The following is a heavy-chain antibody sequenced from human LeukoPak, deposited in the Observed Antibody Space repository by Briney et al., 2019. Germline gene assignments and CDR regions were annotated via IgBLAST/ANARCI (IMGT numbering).Heavy chain of an antibody. V-gene: IGHV3-23*01. CDR1: GFTFSSYA. CDR3: AKEVYGSGPYYLDY. Sequence: PGGSLRLSCAASGFTFSSYAMSWVRQAAGKGLQWVSPISGGGDSPYYADSVKGRFTISRDNSRNTLYLQMNSLRAEDTAIYYCAKEVYGSGPYYLDYWGQGTLVTVSS. D-gene: IGHD3-10*01. CDR2: ISGGGDSP. J-gene: IGHJ4*02.